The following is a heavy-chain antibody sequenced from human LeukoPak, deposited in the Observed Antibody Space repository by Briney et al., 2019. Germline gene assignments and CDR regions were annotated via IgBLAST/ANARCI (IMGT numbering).Heavy chain of an antibody. CDR1: GFTFRSKA. J-gene: IGHJ3*02. CDR3: AKDSDYSRSWYSPIDTTAI. D-gene: IGHD6-13*01. CDR2: IGGSADWT. V-gene: IGHV3-23*01. Sequence: GGSLRLSCAASGFTFRSKAMSWVRQAPGKGLEWVSGIGGSADWTDYGESVKGRFTISRDNSKNTLHLQMNSLRAEDTAVYFCAKDSDYSRSWYSPIDTTAIWGQATMVTVSS.